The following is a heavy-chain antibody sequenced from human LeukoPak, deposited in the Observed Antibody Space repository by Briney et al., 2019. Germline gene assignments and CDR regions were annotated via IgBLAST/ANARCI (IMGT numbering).Heavy chain of an antibody. CDR1: GFTFSDPY. D-gene: IGHD3-10*01. J-gene: IGHJ3*02. Sequence: GGSLRLSCEASGFTFSDPYMSWIRQAPGKGLECLSYINGSGTDINYADSVRGRFTISRDNAKNSLYLQMDSLTAEDTALYYCARDPYYYNSGSFAAFDIWGQGTMVTVSS. V-gene: IGHV3-11*06. CDR2: INGSGTDI. CDR3: ARDPYYYNSGSFAAFDI.